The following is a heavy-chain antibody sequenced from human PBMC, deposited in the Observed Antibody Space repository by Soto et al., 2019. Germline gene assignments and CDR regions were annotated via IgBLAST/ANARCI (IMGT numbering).Heavy chain of an antibody. CDR2: ISPYKGNT. V-gene: IGHV1-18*01. D-gene: IGHD3-10*01. CDR3: ARDLDGSGNYYTDY. J-gene: IGHJ4*02. Sequence: QVHLVQSGAEVKKPGASVKVSCKASGYTFSSIGISWVRQAPGQGLEWMGWISPYKGNTYYAQRLQGRVTMNTDTSTSTAYMELRSLRSDDTAVYYCARDLDGSGNYYTDYWGQGTLVTVSS. CDR1: GYTFSSIG.